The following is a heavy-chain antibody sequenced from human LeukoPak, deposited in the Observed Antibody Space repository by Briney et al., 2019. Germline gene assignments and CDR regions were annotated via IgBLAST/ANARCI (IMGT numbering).Heavy chain of an antibody. J-gene: IGHJ5*02. CDR1: GGSFSGYY. CDR2: INHSGST. V-gene: IGHV4-34*01. CDR3: ATAYYDFWSGYPKSWFDP. Sequence: SSETLSLTCAVYGGSFSGYYWSWIRQPPGKGLEWIGEINHSGSTNYNPSLKRRVTMSVDTSKNQFSLKLSSVTAADTAVYYCATAYYDFWSGYPKSWFDPWGQGTLVTVSS. D-gene: IGHD3-3*01.